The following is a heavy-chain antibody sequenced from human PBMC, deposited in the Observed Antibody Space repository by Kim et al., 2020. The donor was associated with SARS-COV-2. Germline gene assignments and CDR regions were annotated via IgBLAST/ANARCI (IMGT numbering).Heavy chain of an antibody. CDR3: ARPTNMKQRGNYYYGMDV. D-gene: IGHD2-2*01. CDR2: INPSGGST. Sequence: ASVKVSCKASGYTFTSYYMHWVRQAPGQGLEWMGIINPSGGSTSYAQKFQGRVTMTRDTSTSTVYMELSSLRSEDTAVYYCARPTNMKQRGNYYYGMDVWGQGTTVTVSS. CDR1: GYTFTSYY. J-gene: IGHJ6*02. V-gene: IGHV1-46*01.